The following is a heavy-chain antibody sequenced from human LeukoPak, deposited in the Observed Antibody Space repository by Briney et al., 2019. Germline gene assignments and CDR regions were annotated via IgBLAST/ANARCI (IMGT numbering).Heavy chain of an antibody. Sequence: PGGSLRLSCAASGFIFSNYAMYWVRQAPGKGLEWVSAISGRSDNTYYADSVRGRFTLSRYSSKNTLYLQMNSLRADDTAVYYCAKWGDYDVLAGYYVSDFWGKGTLVTVSS. D-gene: IGHD3-9*01. CDR2: ISGRSDNT. CDR3: AKWGDYDVLAGYYVSDF. V-gene: IGHV3-23*01. CDR1: GFIFSNYA. J-gene: IGHJ4*02.